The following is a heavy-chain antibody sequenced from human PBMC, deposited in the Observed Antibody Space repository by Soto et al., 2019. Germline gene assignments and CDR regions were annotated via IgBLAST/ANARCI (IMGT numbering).Heavy chain of an antibody. Sequence: QVQLVESGGGLVKPGGSLRLSCTASGFSFGDYYMSWIRQAPGKGLEGISYISGSGRTIDFADSVKGRFTISRDNANKSLYLPMNSLSAEDTAVYYCARDHGNWFDPWGKGTLVSVSS. V-gene: IGHV3-11*01. CDR3: ARDHGNWFDP. J-gene: IGHJ5*02. CDR2: ISGSGRTI. CDR1: GFSFGDYY.